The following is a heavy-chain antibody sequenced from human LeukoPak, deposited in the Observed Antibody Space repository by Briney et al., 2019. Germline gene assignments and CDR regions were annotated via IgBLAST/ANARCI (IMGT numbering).Heavy chain of an antibody. CDR2: IYYTGST. CDR1: GASISGSGYY. V-gene: IGHV4-39*07. D-gene: IGHD3-22*01. Sequence: SETLSLTCAVSGASISGSGYYLGWIRQPPGKGLEWIGNIYYTGSTYYNPSLKSRVTISVDTSKNQFSLKLSSVTAADTAVYYCARGRGSVEGYYDSSGYYYVYYFDYWGQGTLVTVSS. J-gene: IGHJ4*02. CDR3: ARGRGSVEGYYDSSGYYYVYYFDY.